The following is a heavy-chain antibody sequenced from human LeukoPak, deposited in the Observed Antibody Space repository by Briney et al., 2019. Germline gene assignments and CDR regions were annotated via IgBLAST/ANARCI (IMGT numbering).Heavy chain of an antibody. J-gene: IGHJ4*02. CDR2: IYTSGSS. D-gene: IGHD3-22*01. V-gene: IGHV4-39*07. CDR3: ARDQYYYDSSGYLFDY. Sequence: SETLSLTCTVSGGSISSSSYYWGWIRQPPGKGLEWIGRIYTSGSSNYNPSLKSRVTMSVDTSKNQFSLKLSSVTAADTAVYYCARDQYYYDSSGYLFDYWGQGTLVTVSS. CDR1: GGSISSSSYY.